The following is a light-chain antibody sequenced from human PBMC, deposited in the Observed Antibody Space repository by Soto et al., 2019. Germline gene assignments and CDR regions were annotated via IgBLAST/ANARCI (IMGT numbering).Light chain of an antibody. V-gene: IGLV2-14*01. CDR3: NSYPSRSTGV. Sequence: QSALTQPASVSGSPGQSITISCTGTSSDVGGYNYVSWYQQHPGKAPKLLIYEVSNRPSGVSNRFSGSKSGNTASLPISGLQAEDEAHYYCNSYPSRSTGVFGTGTKLTVL. J-gene: IGLJ1*01. CDR1: SSDVGGYNY. CDR2: EVS.